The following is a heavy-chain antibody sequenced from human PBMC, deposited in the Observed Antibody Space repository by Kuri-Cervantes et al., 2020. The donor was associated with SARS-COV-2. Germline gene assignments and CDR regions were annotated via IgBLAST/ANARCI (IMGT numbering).Heavy chain of an antibody. CDR1: GFLFSASA. CDR3: ARGPNSGRYYYYMDV. Sequence: GESLKISCEVSGFLFSASAIHWVRQASGKGLEWVGRVRGKANNYATAYAASVRGRFTISRDDSKNMAYLLMNSLRAEDTAVYYCARGPNSGRYYYYMDVWGKGTTVTVSS. V-gene: IGHV3-73*01. CDR2: VRGKANNYAT. D-gene: IGHD6-25*01. J-gene: IGHJ6*03.